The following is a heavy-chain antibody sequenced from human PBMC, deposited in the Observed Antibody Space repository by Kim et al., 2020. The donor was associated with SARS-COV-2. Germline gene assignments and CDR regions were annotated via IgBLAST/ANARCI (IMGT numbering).Heavy chain of an antibody. Sequence: ASVKVSCKASGYTFTSYGISWVRQAPGQGLEWMGWISAYNGNTNYAQKLQGRVTRTTDTSTSTAYMELRSLRSDDTAVYYCSRDSTPTFWSGSYYYYYGMDVWGQGTTVTVSS. CDR2: ISAYNGNT. J-gene: IGHJ6*02. CDR1: GYTFTSYG. D-gene: IGHD3-3*01. CDR3: SRDSTPTFWSGSYYYYYGMDV. V-gene: IGHV1-18*01.